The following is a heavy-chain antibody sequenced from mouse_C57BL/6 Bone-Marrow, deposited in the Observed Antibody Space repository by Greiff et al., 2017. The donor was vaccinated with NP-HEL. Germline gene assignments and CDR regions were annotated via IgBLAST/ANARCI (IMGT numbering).Heavy chain of an antibody. CDR3: ARSGSSPALFAY. J-gene: IGHJ3*01. Sequence: QVQLQQPGAELVKPGASVKMSCKASGYTFTSYWITWVKQRPGQGLEWIGDIYPGSGSTNYNEKFKSKATLTVATSASTAYMQLSILTSEDSAVYYCARSGSSPALFAYWGQGTLVTVSA. CDR1: GYTFTSYW. CDR2: IYPGSGST. V-gene: IGHV1-55*01. D-gene: IGHD1-1*01.